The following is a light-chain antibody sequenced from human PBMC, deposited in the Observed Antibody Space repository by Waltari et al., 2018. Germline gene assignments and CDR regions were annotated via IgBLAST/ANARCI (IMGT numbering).Light chain of an antibody. CDR3: MQGTHWPYT. CDR2: KVS. J-gene: IGKJ2*01. V-gene: IGKV2-30*02. CDR1: QSLVHSDGNTH. Sequence: DVVMTQSPLSLPVTLGQPASISCTSSQSLVHSDGNTHLVWFHQRPGQSPRRLIYKVSIRDYGVPDRFSGGGAATDFTLRISRVEAEDVGVYYCMQGTHWPYTFGQGTKLDIK.